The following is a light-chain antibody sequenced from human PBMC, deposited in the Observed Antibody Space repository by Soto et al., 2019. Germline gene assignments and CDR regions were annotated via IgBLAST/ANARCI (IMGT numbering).Light chain of an antibody. CDR3: YSFAGSTTFSYV. V-gene: IGLV2-11*01. CDR1: SSDVGGYNY. CDR2: EVS. J-gene: IGLJ1*01. Sequence: QSALTQPRSVSGSPGQSVTISCTGTSSDVGGYNYVSWYQQHPGKAPKLMIYEVSNRPSGVSNRFSGSKSGNTASLTISGLQTEDEADYYCYSFAGSTTFSYVFGPGTKVTVL.